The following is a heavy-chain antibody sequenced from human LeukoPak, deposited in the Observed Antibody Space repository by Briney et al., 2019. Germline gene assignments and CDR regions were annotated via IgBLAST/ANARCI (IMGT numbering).Heavy chain of an antibody. CDR2: IYHSGST. J-gene: IGHJ4*02. V-gene: IGHV4-38-2*02. Sequence: PSETLSLTCTVSGYSISSGYYWGWIRHPPGKGLEWIGSIYHSGSTYYNPSLKSRVTISVDTSKNQFSLKLSSVTAADTAVYYCAALEDSSSGRSRDYWGQGTLVTVSS. CDR3: AALEDSSSGRSRDY. D-gene: IGHD6-19*01. CDR1: GYSISSGYY.